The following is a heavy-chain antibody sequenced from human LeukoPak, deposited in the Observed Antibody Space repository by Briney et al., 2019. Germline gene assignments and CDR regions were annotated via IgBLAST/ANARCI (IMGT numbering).Heavy chain of an antibody. J-gene: IGHJ4*02. CDR2: ISWNSGSI. CDR1: GFTFDDYA. V-gene: IGHV3-9*01. CDR3: AKDIQVNLYGVDY. D-gene: IGHD4-17*01. Sequence: RAGGSLRLSCAASGFTFDDYAMHWVRQAPGKGLEWVSGISWNSGSIGYADSVKGRFTISRDNAKNSLYLQMNSLRAEDTALYYCAKDIQVNLYGVDYWGQGTLVTVSS.